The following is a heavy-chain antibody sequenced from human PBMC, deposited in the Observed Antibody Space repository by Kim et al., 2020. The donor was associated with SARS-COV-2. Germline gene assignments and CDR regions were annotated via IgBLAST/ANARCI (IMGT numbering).Heavy chain of an antibody. CDR2: ISWNSGSI. CDR3: AKEEMATIWG. CDR1: GFRFDDYT. J-gene: IGHJ4*02. Sequence: GGSLRLSCAASGFRFDDYTMHWVRQAPGKGLEWVSAISWNSGSIGYADSVKGRFTISRDNAKKSLYLQMNSLRAEDTALYYCAKEEMATIWGWGQGTLVTVSS. D-gene: IGHD5-12*01. V-gene: IGHV3-9*01.